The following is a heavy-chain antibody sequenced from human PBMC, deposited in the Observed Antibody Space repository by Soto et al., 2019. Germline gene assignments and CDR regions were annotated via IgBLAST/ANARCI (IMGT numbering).Heavy chain of an antibody. CDR3: ARDPHEYWTSYWFDP. Sequence: ASVKVSCKASGYNFNIYGINWVRQAPGQGLELMGWISAYDSKTTYAEKFQGRVTMTTDASTSTAYMELRSLRSDDTAVYYCARDPHEYWTSYWFDPWGQGTLVTVS. J-gene: IGHJ5*02. CDR1: GYNFNIYG. V-gene: IGHV1-18*01. CDR2: ISAYDSKT. D-gene: IGHD3-3*01.